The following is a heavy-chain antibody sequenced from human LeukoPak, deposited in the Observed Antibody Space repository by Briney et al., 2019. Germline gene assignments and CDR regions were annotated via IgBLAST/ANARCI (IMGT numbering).Heavy chain of an antibody. CDR3: ARDREGFGSNWRTGEYFRY. J-gene: IGHJ1*01. Sequence: PGGSLRLSCSASGFTFGHYAIHWVRQAPGKGLEWVAIISFDGSIRDYADSLKGRFTVSRDDSKNMVYLEINSLRDEDTALYYCARDREGFGSNWRTGEYFRYWGQGTLVIVSS. V-gene: IGHV3-30*04. CDR2: ISFDGSIR. CDR1: GFTFGHYA. D-gene: IGHD4-11*01.